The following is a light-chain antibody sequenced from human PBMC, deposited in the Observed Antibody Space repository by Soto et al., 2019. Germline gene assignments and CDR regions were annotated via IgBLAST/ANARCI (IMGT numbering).Light chain of an antibody. CDR3: QHRDNWSYI. CDR1: ESVRHY. Sequence: EIVLTQSPATLSLSPGERATLSCRASESVRHYVDWYQQKPGQAPRLVIYAASNRATGIPSRFSGSGTGTDYTINISSLETEDFAGYFCQHRDNWSYIFGQGTKLEIK. CDR2: AAS. V-gene: IGKV3-11*01. J-gene: IGKJ2*01.